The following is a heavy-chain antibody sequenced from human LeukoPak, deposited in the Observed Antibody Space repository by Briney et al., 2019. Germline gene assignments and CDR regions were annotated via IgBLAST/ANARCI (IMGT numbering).Heavy chain of an antibody. V-gene: IGHV3-21*01. Sequence: GGSLRLSCAASGFTFSSYSMNWVRQAPGKGLEWVSSISSSSSYIYYADSVKGRFTTSRDNAKNSLYLQMNSLRAEDTAVYYCARDIAAAGFFDYWGQGTLVTVSS. CDR3: ARDIAAAGFFDY. D-gene: IGHD6-13*01. CDR2: ISSSSSYI. CDR1: GFTFSSYS. J-gene: IGHJ4*02.